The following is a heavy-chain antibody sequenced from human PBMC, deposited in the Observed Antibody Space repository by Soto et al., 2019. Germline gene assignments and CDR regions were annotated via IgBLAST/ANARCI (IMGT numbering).Heavy chain of an antibody. Sequence: QVQLVESGGGLVKPGGSLRLSCAASGFIFSEYYMTWIRQAPGKGLEWLSCSSNRDRSTYYADSVKDRFVVSKDNAKNLVYLQMNSLRAEDTAVYFCARSWKIEKFGVISRSKGLDGWGQWTTVTVSS. CDR3: ARSWKIEKFGVISRSKGLDG. D-gene: IGHD3-3*01. J-gene: IGHJ6*02. CDR1: GFIFSEYY. CDR2: SSNRDRST. V-gene: IGHV3-11*01.